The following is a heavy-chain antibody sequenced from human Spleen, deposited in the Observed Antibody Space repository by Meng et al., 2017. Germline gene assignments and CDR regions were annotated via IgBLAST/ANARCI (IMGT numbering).Heavy chain of an antibody. CDR3: ARGPTTMAHDFDY. CDR2: INHSGST. CDR1: GGSFSGYY. J-gene: IGHJ4*02. D-gene: IGHD4-11*01. V-gene: IGHV4-34*01. Sequence: QVEIQQWGAGLLKPSETLSLTCAVYGGSFSGYYWSWIRQPPGKGLEWIGEINHSGSTNYIPSLKGRVTISVDTSKNQFSLKLSSVTAADSAVYYCARGPTTMAHDFDYWGQGTLVTVSS.